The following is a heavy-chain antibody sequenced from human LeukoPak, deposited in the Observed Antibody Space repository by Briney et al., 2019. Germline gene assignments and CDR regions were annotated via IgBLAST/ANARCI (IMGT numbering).Heavy chain of an antibody. CDR1: GGSFSGYY. CDR2: INHSGST. J-gene: IGHJ6*03. CDR3: ARRKRRGLWFGESRYTDYYYYYYMDV. V-gene: IGHV4-34*01. Sequence: SETLSLTCAVYGGSFSGYYWSWIRQPPGKGLEWIGEINHSGSTNYNPSLKSRVTISVDTSKNQFSLKLSSVTAADTAVYYCARRKRRGLWFGESRYTDYYYYYYMDVWGKGTTVTISS. D-gene: IGHD3-10*01.